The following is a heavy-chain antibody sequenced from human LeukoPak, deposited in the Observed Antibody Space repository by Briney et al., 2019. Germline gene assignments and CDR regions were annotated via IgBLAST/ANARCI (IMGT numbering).Heavy chain of an antibody. CDR2: INPNNGNL. D-gene: IGHD1-26*01. V-gene: IGHV1-8*03. Sequence: GASVKVSCKASGYTFIDYYVNWVRQAPGQGLEWMGWINPNNGNLGYAQKFQGRVTITRNTPISTAYMELSSLTSEDTAVYYCARSDHNSWNAFDIWGQGTMVTVSS. CDR3: ARSDHNSWNAFDI. CDR1: GYTFIDYY. J-gene: IGHJ3*02.